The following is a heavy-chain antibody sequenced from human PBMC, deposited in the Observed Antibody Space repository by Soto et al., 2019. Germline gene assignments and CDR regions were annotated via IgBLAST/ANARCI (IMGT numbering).Heavy chain of an antibody. CDR3: ARDYDFWSGYYGIFDY. CDR2: FYYRGST. CDR1: GGSVSSDSHY. Sequence: QVQLQESGPGLVKPSETLSLTCTVSGGSVSSDSHYWSWIRQPPGKGLEWIGYFYYRGSTNYDPSLRSRVAISADTSKNRFSLKLHSVIAADTAVYYCARDYDFWSGYYGIFDYWGQGILVTVSS. J-gene: IGHJ4*02. V-gene: IGHV4-61*01. D-gene: IGHD3-3*01.